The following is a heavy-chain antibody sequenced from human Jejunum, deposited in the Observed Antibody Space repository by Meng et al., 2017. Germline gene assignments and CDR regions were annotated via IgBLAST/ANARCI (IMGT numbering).Heavy chain of an antibody. J-gene: IGHJ3*01. V-gene: IGHV3-21*01. CDR1: GFTFSSYA. CDR2: ISSRSNYI. D-gene: IGHD3-22*01. Sequence: GESLKISCAASGFTFSSYAMHWVRQAPGKGLEWVSSISSRSNYIYYADSVKGRFTISRDNAKNSLSLQMNSLRAEDTAVYYCARDVGSSGYSPFDAFDFWGQGTMVTGSS. CDR3: ARDVGSSGYSPFDAFDF.